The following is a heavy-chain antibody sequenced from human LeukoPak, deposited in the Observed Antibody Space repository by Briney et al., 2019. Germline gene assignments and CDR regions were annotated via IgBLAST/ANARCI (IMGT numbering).Heavy chain of an antibody. Sequence: GGSLRLSCAASGFTFSNYWMSWVRQAPGKGLEWVAFIRSDGSIKYYADSVKGRFFISRDSSKDTLYLQMNSLRPEDTAVYYCAKDSRNLPFDYWGQGTLVTVSS. CDR1: GFTFSNYW. CDR3: AKDSRNLPFDY. CDR2: IRSDGSIK. V-gene: IGHV3-30*02. D-gene: IGHD1-14*01. J-gene: IGHJ4*02.